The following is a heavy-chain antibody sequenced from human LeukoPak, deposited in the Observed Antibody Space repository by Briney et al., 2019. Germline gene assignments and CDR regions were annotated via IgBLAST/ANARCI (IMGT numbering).Heavy chain of an antibody. CDR3: ARGRLRYYGSGSYYNNWFDP. D-gene: IGHD3-10*01. Sequence: SETLSLTCAVYGGSFSGHYWSWIRQPPGKGLEWIGEINHSGSTNYNPSLKSRVTISVDTSKNQFSLKLSSVTAADTAVYYCARGRLRYYGSGSYYNNWFDPWGQGTLVTVSS. CDR2: INHSGST. J-gene: IGHJ5*02. V-gene: IGHV4-34*01. CDR1: GGSFSGHY.